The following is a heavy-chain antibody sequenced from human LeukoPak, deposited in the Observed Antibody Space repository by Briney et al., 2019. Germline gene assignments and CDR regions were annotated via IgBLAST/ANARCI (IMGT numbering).Heavy chain of an antibody. CDR1: GFIFSSYW. V-gene: IGHV3-74*01. J-gene: IGHJ3*02. CDR3: AKCFVLRYLNDAFDI. Sequence: GGSLRLSCAASGFIFSSYWMHWVRHAPGKGLVWVSRIKSDGSSTSYADSVKGRFTISRDNSKNTLYLQMNSLRAEDTAVYYCAKCFVLRYLNDAFDIWGQGTMVTVSS. D-gene: IGHD3-9*01. CDR2: IKSDGSST.